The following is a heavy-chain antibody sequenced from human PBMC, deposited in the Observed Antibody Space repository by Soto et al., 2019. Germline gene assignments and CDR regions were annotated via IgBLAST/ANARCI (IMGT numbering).Heavy chain of an antibody. D-gene: IGHD3-22*01. V-gene: IGHV4-59*01. J-gene: IGHJ4*02. Sequence: SETLSLTCTVSGGSISSYYWSWIRQPPGKGLEWIGYIYYSGSTNYNPSLKSRVTISVDTSKNQFSLKLSSVTAADTAVYYCAGVIDPAAPFDYWGQGTLVTVSS. CDR3: AGVIDPAAPFDY. CDR1: GGSISSYY. CDR2: IYYSGST.